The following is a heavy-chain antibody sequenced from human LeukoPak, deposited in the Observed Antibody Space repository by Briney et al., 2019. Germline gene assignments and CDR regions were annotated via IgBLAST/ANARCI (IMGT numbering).Heavy chain of an antibody. CDR3: ARESEQQLARDGMDV. CDR1: GYTFTSYA. D-gene: IGHD6-13*01. Sequence: ASVKVSCKASGYTFTSYAMHWVRQAPGQRLEWMGWINAGNGNTKYSQKFQGRVTITRDTSASTAYMELSSLRSEDTAVYYCARESEQQLARDGMDVWGQGTTVTVSS. V-gene: IGHV1-3*01. J-gene: IGHJ6*02. CDR2: INAGNGNT.